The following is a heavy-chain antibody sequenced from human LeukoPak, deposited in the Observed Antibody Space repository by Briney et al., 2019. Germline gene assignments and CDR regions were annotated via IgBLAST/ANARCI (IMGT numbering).Heavy chain of an antibody. CDR1: GFTFTSDV. J-gene: IGHJ5*02. CDR3: ARGRGSS. V-gene: IGHV3-48*02. CDR2: IGTRSTTM. D-gene: IGHD2-21*01. Sequence: GGSLRLSCAASGFTFTSDVVNWVRQPLGKGLECISYIGTRSTTMYSADSVKGRFTIYRDNAKNLLYLQMNSLRDEDTAIYYCARGRGSSWGQGTLVTVSS.